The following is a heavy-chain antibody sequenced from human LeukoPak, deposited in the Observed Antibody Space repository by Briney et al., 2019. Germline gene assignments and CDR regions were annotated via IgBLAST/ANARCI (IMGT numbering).Heavy chain of an antibody. D-gene: IGHD1-1*01. CDR1: GFSLSTSGMC. CDR2: IDWDDDK. CDR3: ARMIAGTDYYYYMDV. Sequence: SGPALVKPTQTLTLTCTFSGFSLSTSGMCVSWVRQPPGKALEWLALIDWDDDKYYSTSLKTRLTISKDTSKNQVVLTMTNMDPVDTATYYCARMIAGTDYYYYMDVWGKGTTVTVSS. J-gene: IGHJ6*03. V-gene: IGHV2-70*20.